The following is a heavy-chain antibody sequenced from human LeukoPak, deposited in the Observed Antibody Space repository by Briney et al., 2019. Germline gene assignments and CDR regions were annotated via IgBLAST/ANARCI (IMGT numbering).Heavy chain of an antibody. CDR1: GFTFSSYG. D-gene: IGHD2-2*01. Sequence: GGSLRLSCAASGFTFSSYGMHWVRQAPGKGLEWVAVIWYDGSNKYYADSVKGRFTISRDNAKNSLYLQMNSLRAEDTAVYYCARDQYGVVPAAIGAFDIWGQGAMVTVSS. V-gene: IGHV3-33*01. J-gene: IGHJ3*02. CDR2: IWYDGSNK. CDR3: ARDQYGVVPAAIGAFDI.